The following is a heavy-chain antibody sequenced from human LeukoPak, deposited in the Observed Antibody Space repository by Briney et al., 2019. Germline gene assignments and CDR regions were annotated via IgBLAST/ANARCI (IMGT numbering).Heavy chain of an antibody. CDR3: ARSIVGTITSFDY. CDR2: IHNSGST. V-gene: IGHV4-39*07. D-gene: IGHD1-26*01. CDR1: GGSISISNYY. J-gene: IGHJ4*02. Sequence: PSQTLSLTCTVSGGSISISNYYWGWIRQPPGKGLEWIGSIHNSGSTYYNPSLKSRVTVSIDTSKNQFSLKLSSVTAADTAVYYCARSIVGTITSFDYWGQGTLVTVSS.